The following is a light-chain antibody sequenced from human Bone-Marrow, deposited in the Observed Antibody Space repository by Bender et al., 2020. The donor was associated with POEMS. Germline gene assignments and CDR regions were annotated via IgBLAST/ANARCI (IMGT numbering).Light chain of an antibody. Sequence: QSALTQPPSASGSPGQSVTISCTGTSSDVGGYNYVSWYQQHPGKAPKLMISEVSKRPSGVPDRFSGSKSGNTASLTISGLQAEDEADYYCSSFVTNYIVVFGGGTKLTVL. J-gene: IGLJ2*01. CDR2: EVS. CDR1: SSDVGGYNY. CDR3: SSFVTNYIVV. V-gene: IGLV2-8*01.